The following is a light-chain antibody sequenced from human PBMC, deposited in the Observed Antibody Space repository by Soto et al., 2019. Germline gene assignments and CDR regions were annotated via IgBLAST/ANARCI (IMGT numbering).Light chain of an antibody. V-gene: IGKV3-20*01. CDR2: DAS. CDR1: QSVSSSY. Sequence: EIVLTQSPGTVSLSPGERATLSCRASQSVSSSYLAWYQQKPGQAPRLLMYDASSRAPDIPDRFSGSGSGTDFTLTISRLEPEDFANYYCQQYDTYFRYTFGQGTKLDIK. CDR3: QQYDTYFRYT. J-gene: IGKJ2*01.